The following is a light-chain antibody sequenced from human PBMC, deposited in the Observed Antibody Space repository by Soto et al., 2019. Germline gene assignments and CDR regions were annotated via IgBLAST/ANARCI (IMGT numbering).Light chain of an antibody. CDR2: EVS. CDR1: SSDVGGYYS. V-gene: IGLV2-8*01. CDR3: SSYAGSKNLV. Sequence: QSALTQPPSASGSPGQSVTISCTGTSSDVGGYYSVSWYQQHPGEAPKLITYEVSKRPSGVPDRFSASKSDNTASLTVSGLQAEDEADYYCSSYAGSKNLVFGGGTKVTVL. J-gene: IGLJ2*01.